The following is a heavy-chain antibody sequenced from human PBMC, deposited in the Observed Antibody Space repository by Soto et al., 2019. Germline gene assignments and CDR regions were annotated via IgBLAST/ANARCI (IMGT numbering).Heavy chain of an antibody. CDR1: GFTFSSYS. CDR2: ISSSSSTI. D-gene: IGHD3-10*01. J-gene: IGHJ4*02. CDR3: ARVLNNYGSGSYSPPGHFFDY. V-gene: IGHV3-48*02. Sequence: GGSLRLSCAASGFTFSSYSMNWVRQAPGNGLEWVSYISSSSSTIYYADSVKGRFTISRDNAKNSLYLQMNSLRDEDTAVYYCARVLNNYGSGSYSPPGHFFDYWGQGTLVTVSS.